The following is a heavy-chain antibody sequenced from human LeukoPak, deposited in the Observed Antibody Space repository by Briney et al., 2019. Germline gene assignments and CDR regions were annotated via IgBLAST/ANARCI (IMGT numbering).Heavy chain of an antibody. CDR1: GFTFSSCA. J-gene: IGHJ4*02. CDR3: AKASSKVAGTAIGY. CDR2: ISGSGGST. V-gene: IGHV3-23*01. Sequence: QPGASLRLSCAASGFTFSSCAMSWVRQAPGKGLEWVSAISGSGGSTYYADSVKGRFTISRDNSKNTLYLQMNSLRAEDTAVYYCAKASSKVAGTAIGYWGQGTLVTVSS. D-gene: IGHD6-19*01.